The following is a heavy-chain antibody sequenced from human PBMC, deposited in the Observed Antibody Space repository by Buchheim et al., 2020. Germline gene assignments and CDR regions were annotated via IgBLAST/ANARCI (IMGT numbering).Heavy chain of an antibody. CDR1: GFTFSSYE. D-gene: IGHD6-19*01. Sequence: EVQLVESGGGLIQPGGSLRLSCAASGFTFSSYEMNWVRQAPGKGLAWVSYIISSGSTIYYADSVKGRFSISRDNAKNSLYLQMNSLRDEDTAVYYCAREQVAVAGTGYWFDPWGQGTL. V-gene: IGHV3-48*03. CDR2: IISSGSTI. J-gene: IGHJ5*02. CDR3: AREQVAVAGTGYWFDP.